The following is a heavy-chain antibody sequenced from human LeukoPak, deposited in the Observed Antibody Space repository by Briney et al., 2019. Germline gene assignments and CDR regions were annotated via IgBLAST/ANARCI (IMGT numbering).Heavy chain of an antibody. CDR1: GYTFTGYY. CDR3: ARGPPYGSGSESYYFDY. V-gene: IGHV1-2*02. Sequence: ASVKVSCKASGYTFTGYYLHWVRQAPGQGLEWMGWIHPNSGGTNYAQKFQGRVTMTRNTSISTAYMELGSLRSEDTAVYYCARGPPYGSGSESYYFDYWGQGTLVTVSS. CDR2: IHPNSGGT. J-gene: IGHJ4*02. D-gene: IGHD3-10*01.